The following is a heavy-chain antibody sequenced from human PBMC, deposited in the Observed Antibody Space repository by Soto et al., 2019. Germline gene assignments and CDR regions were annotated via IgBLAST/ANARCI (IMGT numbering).Heavy chain of an antibody. V-gene: IGHV4-38-2*02. CDR3: ARDPMGKQLAPPDY. CDR2: IYHSGST. CDR1: GYSISSGYY. Sequence: SETLSLTCAVSGYSISSGYYWGWIRQPPGKGLEWIGSIYHSGSTYYNPSLKSRVTISVDTSKNQFSLKLSSVTAADTAVYYCARDPMGKQLAPPDYWGQGTLVTVS. D-gene: IGHD6-6*01. J-gene: IGHJ4*02.